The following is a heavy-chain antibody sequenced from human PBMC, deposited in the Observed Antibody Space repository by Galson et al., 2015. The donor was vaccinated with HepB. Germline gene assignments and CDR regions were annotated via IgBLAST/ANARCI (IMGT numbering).Heavy chain of an antibody. J-gene: IGHJ3*02. CDR1: RFSLTTSGVG. CDR2: IYWDGDK. Sequence: PALVKPTQTLTLTCTFSRFSLTTSGVGVAWVRQPPGKALEWLALIYWDGDKRFSPSLKERLTITKDISKNQVVITMTNMDPLDTATYYCARFNSGWFAPGNLNDVFDIWGQGTKVSVSS. V-gene: IGHV2-5*02. CDR3: ARFNSGWFAPGNLNDVFDI. D-gene: IGHD6-19*01.